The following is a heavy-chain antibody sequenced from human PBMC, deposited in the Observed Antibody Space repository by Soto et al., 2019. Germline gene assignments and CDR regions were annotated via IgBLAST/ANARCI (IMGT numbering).Heavy chain of an antibody. J-gene: IGHJ6*02. CDR1: GYSFTSYW. CDR2: IYPGDSDT. CDR3: ARSSHYDFWSGSPGDYGMDV. Sequence: GESLKISCKGSGYSFTSYWLGWVRQMPGKGLEWMGIIYPGDSDTRYSPSFPGQVTISADKSISTAYLQWTGLKASDTAMYYCARSSHYDFWSGSPGDYGMDVWGQGTTVTVSS. V-gene: IGHV5-51*01. D-gene: IGHD3-3*01.